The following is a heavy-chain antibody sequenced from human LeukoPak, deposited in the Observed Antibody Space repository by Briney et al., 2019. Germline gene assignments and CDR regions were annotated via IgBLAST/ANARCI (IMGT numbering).Heavy chain of an antibody. CDR1: GGTFSSYA. J-gene: IGHJ4*02. Sequence: GASVKVSCKASGGTFSSYAMSWVRQAPGQGLEWMGRIIPIFGTANYAQKFQGRVTITTDESTSTAYMELSSLRSEDTAVYYCAGAEQWLGPFDYWGQGTLVTVSS. CDR2: IIPIFGTA. V-gene: IGHV1-69*05. D-gene: IGHD6-19*01. CDR3: AGAEQWLGPFDY.